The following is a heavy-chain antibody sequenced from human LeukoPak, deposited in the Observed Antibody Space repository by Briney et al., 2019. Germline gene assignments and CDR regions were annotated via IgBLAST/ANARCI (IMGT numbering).Heavy chain of an antibody. D-gene: IGHD4-23*01. CDR2: MNPNSGNT. CDR3: ARVLRWTDAFDI. J-gene: IGHJ3*02. V-gene: IGHV1-8*03. Sequence: ASVKVSCKASGYTFTSYDINWVRQATGQGREWMGWMNPNSGNTGYAQKFQGRVTITRNTSISTAYMELSSLRSEDTAVYYCARVLRWTDAFDIWGQGTMVTVSS. CDR1: GYTFTSYD.